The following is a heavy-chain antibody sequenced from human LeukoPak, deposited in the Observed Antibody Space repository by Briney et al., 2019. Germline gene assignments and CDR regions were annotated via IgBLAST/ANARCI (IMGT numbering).Heavy chain of an antibody. CDR2: IYYSGST. CDR1: GGSISSSSYY. Sequence: PSETLSLTCTVSGGSISSSSYYWGWIRQPPGKGLEWIGSIYYSGSTYYNPSLKSRVTISVDTSKNQFSLKLSSVTAADTAVYYCARLRWELWPNVADYWGQGTLVTVSS. J-gene: IGHJ4*02. D-gene: IGHD1-26*01. CDR3: ARLRWELWPNVADY. V-gene: IGHV4-39*07.